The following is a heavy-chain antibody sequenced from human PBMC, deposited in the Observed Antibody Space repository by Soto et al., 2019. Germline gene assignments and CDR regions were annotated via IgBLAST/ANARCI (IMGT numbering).Heavy chain of an antibody. J-gene: IGHJ6*02. CDR1: GFTFNSYG. CDR2: ISYDSTKI. Sequence: QVQLVESGGGVVQPGRSLRLSCAASGFTFNSYGMHWVRQGPGNGLEWVAFISYDSTKIYYADSVKGRFTISRDNSNSALYVQMNSLTGEDTAVYYCARTRSAWSDFHYYSLDVWGQGTTVTVSS. CDR3: ARTRSAWSDFHYYSLDV. V-gene: IGHV3-30*03. D-gene: IGHD1-26*01.